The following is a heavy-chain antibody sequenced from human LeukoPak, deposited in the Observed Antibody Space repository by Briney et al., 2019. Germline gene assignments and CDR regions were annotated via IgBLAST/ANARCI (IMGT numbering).Heavy chain of an antibody. V-gene: IGHV4-34*01. CDR2: INHSGST. J-gene: IGHJ4*02. CDR3: ARGGSGSYYRRPSFFDY. D-gene: IGHD3-10*01. CDR1: GGSFSGYY. Sequence: SETLSLTCAVYGGSFSGYYWSWVRQPPGKGLEWIGEINHSGSTNYNPPLKSRVTISVDTSKNQFSLKLSSVTAADTAVYYCARGGSGSYYRRPSFFDYWGQGTLVTVSS.